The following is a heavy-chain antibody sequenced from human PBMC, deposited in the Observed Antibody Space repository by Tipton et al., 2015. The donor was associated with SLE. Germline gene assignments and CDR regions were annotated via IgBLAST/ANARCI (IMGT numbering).Heavy chain of an antibody. CDR1: GFTFSSYW. Sequence: SLRLSCAASGFTFSSYWTSWVRQAPGKGLEWVANIKQDGSEKYYVDSVKGRFTISRDNAKKSLYLQMNSLRAEDTAVYYCARGGYGNPYYYYYMDVWGKGTTVTVSS. D-gene: IGHD5-18*01. CDR3: ARGGYGNPYYYYYMDV. J-gene: IGHJ6*03. CDR2: IKQDGSEK. V-gene: IGHV3-7*01.